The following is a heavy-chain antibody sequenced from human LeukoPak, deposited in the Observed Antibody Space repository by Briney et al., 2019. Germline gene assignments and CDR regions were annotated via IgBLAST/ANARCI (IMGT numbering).Heavy chain of an antibody. CDR2: ISSGGSVM. J-gene: IGHJ4*02. CDR3: TRDLEY. V-gene: IGHV3-48*01. Sequence: PGGSLRLPCGASGFTFTVYTVNWVCQAAGKGPEWISYISSGGSVMYYADSVKGRFTISRDNAEHSLYLQMSSLRVEDTAVYYCTRDLEYWGQGVLVTVSS. CDR1: GFTFTVYT.